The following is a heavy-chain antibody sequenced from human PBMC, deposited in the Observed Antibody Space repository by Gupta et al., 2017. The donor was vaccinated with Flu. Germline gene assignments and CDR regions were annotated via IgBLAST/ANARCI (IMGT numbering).Heavy chain of an antibody. Sequence: ASGYRITGYYIHWVRQAPGQGLEWMGRINPKSGDAKFAEKFQGRIIVARDTIISVVFMQLTRLTSDDTAIYYCARDMQLRGWGFDHWGQGTLVTVSS. J-gene: IGHJ4*02. CDR2: INPKSGDA. V-gene: IGHV1-2*06. CDR3: ARDMQLRGWGFDH. CDR1: GYRITGYY. D-gene: IGHD1-1*01.